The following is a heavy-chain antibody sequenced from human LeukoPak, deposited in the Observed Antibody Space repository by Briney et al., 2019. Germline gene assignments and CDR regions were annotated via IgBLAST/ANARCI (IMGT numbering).Heavy chain of an antibody. CDR3: ARGIWSGPGPYFDY. CDR2: INHSGST. Sequence: KPSETLSLTCAIYGGSFSGYYWSWIRQPPGKGLEWIGEINHSGSTNYNPSLKSRVTISVDKSKNQFSLKLSSVTAADTAVYYCARGIWSGPGPYFDYWGQGTLVTVSS. V-gene: IGHV4-34*01. J-gene: IGHJ4*02. D-gene: IGHD3-3*01. CDR1: GGSFSGYY.